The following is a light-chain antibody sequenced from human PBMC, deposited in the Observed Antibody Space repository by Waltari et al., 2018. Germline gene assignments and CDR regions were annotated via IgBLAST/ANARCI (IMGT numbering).Light chain of an antibody. CDR3: QQYFTTPS. Sequence: DIVMTQSPDSLAVSLGERATINCKSSQSLLYRSGNRNYLAWYQQRPGQSPKLLIYWASTRESGVPDRFSGSGSRTDFTLTISSLQAEDVAIYYCQQYFTTPSFGQGTRLEIK. CDR2: WAS. CDR1: QSLLYRSGNRNY. V-gene: IGKV4-1*01. J-gene: IGKJ5*01.